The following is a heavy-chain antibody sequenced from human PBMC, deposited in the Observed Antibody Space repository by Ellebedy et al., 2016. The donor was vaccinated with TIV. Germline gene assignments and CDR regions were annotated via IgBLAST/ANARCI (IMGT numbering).Heavy chain of an antibody. CDR2: IYFSGGT. Sequence: MPGGSLRLSCTVSGVSIISRSHYWGWIRQPPGKGLEWIGSIYFSGGTHYNPSLKSRVTIALDTSKNLFSLNLTSVTAADTAVYYCARHVSLSDGFDVWGQGTMVTVSS. J-gene: IGHJ3*01. CDR1: GVSIISRSHY. V-gene: IGHV4-39*01. CDR3: ARHVSLSDGFDV.